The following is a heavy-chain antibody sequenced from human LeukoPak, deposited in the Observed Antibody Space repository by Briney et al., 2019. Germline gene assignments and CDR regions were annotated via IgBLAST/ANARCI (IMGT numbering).Heavy chain of an antibody. V-gene: IGHV3-9*01. CDR2: ISWNSGSI. CDR3: AKAAVRITMIVVVTPFDY. D-gene: IGHD3-22*01. CDR1: GFTFDDYA. Sequence: PGGSLRLSCAASGFTFDDYAMHWVRQAPGKGLEWVSGISWNSGSIGYADSVKGRFTISRDNAKNSLYLQMNSLRAEDTALYYCAKAAVRITMIVVVTPFDYWGQGTLVTVSS. J-gene: IGHJ4*02.